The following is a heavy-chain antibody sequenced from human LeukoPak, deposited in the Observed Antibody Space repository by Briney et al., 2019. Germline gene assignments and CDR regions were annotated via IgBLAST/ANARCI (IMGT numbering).Heavy chain of an antibody. CDR2: ISGSGANT. J-gene: IGHJ3*02. Sequence: GSLRLSCAASGFTFSVYAMSWVRQAPGKGLEWVSGISGSGANTHYADSVKGRFTISRDNAKKLLYLQMNSLRAEDTAVYYCARAPPGVTTGTAFDSWGQGTMVTVSS. CDR1: GFTFSVYA. D-gene: IGHD4-17*01. V-gene: IGHV3-23*01. CDR3: ARAPPGVTTGTAFDS.